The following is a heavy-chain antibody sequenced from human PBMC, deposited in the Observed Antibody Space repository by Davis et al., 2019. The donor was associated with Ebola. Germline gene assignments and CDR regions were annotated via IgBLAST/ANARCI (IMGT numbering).Heavy chain of an antibody. Sequence: FTSTRDISKNTLYLQMNSLRAEDTAVYCCAKQGGATLGDFDYWGQGTLVTVSS. J-gene: IGHJ4*02. CDR3: AKQGGATLGDFDY. V-gene: IGHV3-33*06. D-gene: IGHD1-26*01.